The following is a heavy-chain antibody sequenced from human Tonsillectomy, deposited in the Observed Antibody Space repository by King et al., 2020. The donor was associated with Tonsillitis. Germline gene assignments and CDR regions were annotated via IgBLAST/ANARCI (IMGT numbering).Heavy chain of an antibody. CDR2: IYDSGST. V-gene: IGHV4-4*02. CDR1: GGSISSTHW. CDR3: SRETGSSID. Sequence: VQLQESGPGLVKPSGTLSLTCAVSGGSISSTHWWSWVRQPPGKGLEWIGEIYDSGSTNYNPSLKSRVTISVDTSKNQFSLNLSSVTAADTAVYYCSRETGSSIDWGQGTLVTVSS. J-gene: IGHJ4*02. D-gene: IGHD3-3*02.